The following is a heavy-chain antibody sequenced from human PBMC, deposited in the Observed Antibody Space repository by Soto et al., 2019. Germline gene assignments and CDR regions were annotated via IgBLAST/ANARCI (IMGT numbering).Heavy chain of an antibody. CDR3: ARDHTVTTGAFDI. CDR2: IYYNEVT. V-gene: IGHV4-30-4*01. J-gene: IGHJ3*02. D-gene: IGHD4-17*01. Sequence: QVQLQESGPGLLKPSQTLSLTCNVSGDSINNGEYYWSWFRQPPGKGLEWIGYIYYNEVTYYNPSLKRRPTISLETSKNQFSLQLTSVTAADTAFYYCARDHTVTTGAFDIWGPGTMVTVSS. CDR1: GDSINNGEYY.